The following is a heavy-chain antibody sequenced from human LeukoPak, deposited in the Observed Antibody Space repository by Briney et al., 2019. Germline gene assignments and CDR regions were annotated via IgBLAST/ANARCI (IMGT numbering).Heavy chain of an antibody. D-gene: IGHD3-22*01. CDR3: AKFLTDSSDYSL. V-gene: IGHV3-30*18. CDR1: GFTFSSYA. Sequence: GGSLRLSCAASGFTFSSYAMHWVRQAPGKGLEWVAVISYDGSNKYYADSVKGRFTISRDNSKNTLYLQMNSLRAEDTAVYYCAKFLTDSSDYSLWGQGTLVTVSS. J-gene: IGHJ4*02. CDR2: ISYDGSNK.